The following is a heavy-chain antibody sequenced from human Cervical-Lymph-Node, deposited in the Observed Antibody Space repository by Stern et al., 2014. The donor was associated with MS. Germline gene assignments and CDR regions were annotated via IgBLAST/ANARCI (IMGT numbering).Heavy chain of an antibody. D-gene: IGHD3-3*01. J-gene: IGHJ4*02. CDR2: INTNTGNP. V-gene: IGHV7-4-1*01. Sequence: QVQLVESGSELKKPGASVKGSCKASGYTFTSYAMNWVRQAPGQGLEWMGWINTNTGNPTYAQGFTGRFVFSLDTSVSTAYYCARDSDFWSGYYQYFDYWGQGTLVTVSS. CDR1: GYTFTSYA. CDR3: DY.